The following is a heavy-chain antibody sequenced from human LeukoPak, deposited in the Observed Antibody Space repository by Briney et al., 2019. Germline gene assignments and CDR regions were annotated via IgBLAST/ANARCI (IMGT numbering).Heavy chain of an antibody. CDR2: FYSSTRT. J-gene: IGHJ6*04. Sequence: PSQTLSLTCTVSGDSLTSGSRYWSWIRQPAGKGLEWIGHFYSSTRTTYNPSLESRVTISGDTAKNQFSLKLDSVTAADTAVYFCARCMSELDYGDYAYYYDMDVWGKGTTVTVSS. D-gene: IGHD4-17*01. V-gene: IGHV4-61*09. CDR1: GDSLTSGSRY. CDR3: ARCMSELDYGDYAYYYDMDV.